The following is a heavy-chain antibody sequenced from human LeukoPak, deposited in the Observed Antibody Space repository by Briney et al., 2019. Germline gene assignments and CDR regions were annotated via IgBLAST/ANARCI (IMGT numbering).Heavy chain of an antibody. CDR2: IYPGDSDT. CDR3: ASPPTRECSSISCPLSY. CDR1: GYSFTSYW. J-gene: IGHJ4*02. D-gene: IGHD2-2*01. V-gene: IGHV5-51*01. Sequence: GESLKISCKGSGYSFTSYWIGWVRQMPGKGLEWMGIIYPGDSDTRYSPSFQGQVTISADKSISTAYLQWSSLKAPDTAMYYCASPPTRECSSISCPLSYWGQGTLVTVSS.